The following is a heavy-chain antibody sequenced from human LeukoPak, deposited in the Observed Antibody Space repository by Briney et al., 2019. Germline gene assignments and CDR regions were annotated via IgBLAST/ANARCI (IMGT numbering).Heavy chain of an antibody. J-gene: IGHJ6*02. CDR1: GFTFSSYE. D-gene: IGHD6-19*01. V-gene: IGHV3-48*03. Sequence: GGSLRLSCAASGFTFSSYEMNWVRQAPGKGLEWVSYISSSGSTIYYADSVKGRFTISRVNAKNSLYLQMNSLRAEDTAVYYCARGTQWLVTYYYYGMDVWGQGTTVTVSS. CDR3: ARGTQWLVTYYYYGMDV. CDR2: ISSSGSTI.